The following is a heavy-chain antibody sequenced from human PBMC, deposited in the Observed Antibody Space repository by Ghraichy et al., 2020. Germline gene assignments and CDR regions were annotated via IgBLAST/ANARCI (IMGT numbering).Heavy chain of an antibody. CDR1: GGSISSGGYY. D-gene: IGHD3-16*01. J-gene: IGHJ3*02. CDR3: ARAQQFGAFDI. V-gene: IGHV4-31*03. Sequence: SATLSLTCTVSGGSISSGGYYWSWIRQHPGKGLEWIRNLYSSGSTYYNPSLKSRVTISVDTSKNQFSLKLSSVTAADTALYYCARAQQFGAFDIWCQGTMVTVSS. CDR2: LYSSGST.